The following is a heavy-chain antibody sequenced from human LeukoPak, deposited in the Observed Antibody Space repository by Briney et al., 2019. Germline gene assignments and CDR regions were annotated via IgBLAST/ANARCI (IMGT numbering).Heavy chain of an antibody. D-gene: IGHD2-2*01. CDR1: GGSISSGGYY. CDR2: IYYSGST. V-gene: IGHV4-31*03. Sequence: PSETLSLTCTVSGGSISSGGYYWSWIRQHPVKGLEGIGYIYYSGSTYYNPSLKSRVTISVDTSKNQFSLKLSSVTAADTAVYYCARGSRGKNIVVVPAARVYFDYWGQGTLVTVSS. J-gene: IGHJ4*02. CDR3: ARGSRGKNIVVVPAARVYFDY.